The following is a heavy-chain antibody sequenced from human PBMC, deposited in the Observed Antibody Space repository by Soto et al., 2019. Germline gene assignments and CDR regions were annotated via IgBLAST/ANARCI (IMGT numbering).Heavy chain of an antibody. J-gene: IGHJ6*02. CDR1: GYTFTGYA. CDR2: INAGNGNT. Sequence: ASVKVSCKASGYTFTGYAMHWVRQAPGQRLEWMGWINAGNGNTKYSQKFQGRVTITRDTSASTAYVELSSLRSEDTAVYYCASPRYFDWLSNYYYYGMDVWGQGTTVTVSS. V-gene: IGHV1-3*01. D-gene: IGHD3-9*01. CDR3: ASPRYFDWLSNYYYYGMDV.